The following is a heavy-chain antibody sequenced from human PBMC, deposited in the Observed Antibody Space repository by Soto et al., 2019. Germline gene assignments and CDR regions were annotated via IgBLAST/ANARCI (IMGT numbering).Heavy chain of an antibody. J-gene: IGHJ4*02. D-gene: IGHD3-10*01. CDR1: GFTFSSYA. V-gene: IGHV3-23*01. CDR3: AKFRITMVRGVTIDS. CDR2: ISASSHDT. Sequence: EVQLWEAGGGLVQPGGSLRLSCEASGFTFSSYAMGLVRQAPGKGLEWVSTISASSHDTYYADSVKGRFTISRDNSKNTLYVQMNSLRAEDTAIYYCAKFRITMVRGVTIDSWGQGTLVTVSS.